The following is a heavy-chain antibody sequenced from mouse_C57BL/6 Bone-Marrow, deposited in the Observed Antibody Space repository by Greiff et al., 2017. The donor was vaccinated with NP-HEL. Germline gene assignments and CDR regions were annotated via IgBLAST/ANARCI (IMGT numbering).Heavy chain of an antibody. CDR3: AREGKDAMDY. CDR2: IDPSDSYT. Sequence: QVQLQQPGAELVKPGASVKLSCKASGYTFTSYWMQWVKQRPGQGLEWIGEIDPSDSYTNYNQKFKGKATLTVDTSSSTAYMQLSSLTSEDSAVYYWAREGKDAMDYWGQGTSVTVSS. V-gene: IGHV1-50*01. J-gene: IGHJ4*01. CDR1: GYTFTSYW. D-gene: IGHD1-3*01.